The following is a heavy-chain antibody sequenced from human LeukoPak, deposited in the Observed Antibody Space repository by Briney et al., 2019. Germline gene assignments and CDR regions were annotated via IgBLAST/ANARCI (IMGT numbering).Heavy chain of an antibody. V-gene: IGHV1-69-2*01. Sequence: PGASVKVSCKASGYTFTGYYMHWVRQAPGRGLEWMGRFDPGDGEVFYADIFQGRIVISADTSIDTAYLELSNLRSEDTALYYCATSPGTYYNYWGQGTLVTVSS. J-gene: IGHJ4*02. D-gene: IGHD1-26*01. CDR1: GYTFTGYY. CDR2: FDPGDGEV. CDR3: ATSPGTYYNY.